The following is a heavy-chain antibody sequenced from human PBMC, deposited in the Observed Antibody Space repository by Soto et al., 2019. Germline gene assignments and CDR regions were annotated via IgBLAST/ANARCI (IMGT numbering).Heavy chain of an antibody. CDR2: INHSGST. V-gene: IGHV4-34*01. CDR1: GGSFSGYY. CDR3: ARAFYYYDSSPFDY. Sequence: QVQLQQWGAGLLKPSETLSLTCAVYGGSFSGYYWSWIRQPPGKGLEWIGEINHSGSTNYNPSLKSRVTISVDTSKNQFSLKLSSVTAADTAVYYCARAFYYYDSSPFDYWGQGTLVTVS. D-gene: IGHD3-22*01. J-gene: IGHJ4*02.